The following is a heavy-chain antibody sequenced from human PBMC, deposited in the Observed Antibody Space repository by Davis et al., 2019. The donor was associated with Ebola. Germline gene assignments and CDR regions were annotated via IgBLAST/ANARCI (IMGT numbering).Heavy chain of an antibody. CDR1: GGTFSSYA. J-gene: IGHJ5*02. D-gene: IGHD2-2*01. CDR3: ARDLGYCSSTSCYSNWYDP. Sequence: SVKVSCKASGGTFSSYAISWVRQAPGQGLEWMGGIIPIFGTANYAQKFQERVTITRDMSTSTAYMELSSLRSEDTAVYYCARDLGYCSSTSCYSNWYDPWGQGTLVTVSS. V-gene: IGHV1-69*05. CDR2: IIPIFGTA.